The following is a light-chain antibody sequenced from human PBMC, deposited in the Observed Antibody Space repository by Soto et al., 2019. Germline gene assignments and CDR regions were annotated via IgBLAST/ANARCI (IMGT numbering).Light chain of an antibody. CDR1: QSVSSAY. CDR2: GSS. V-gene: IGKV3-20*01. J-gene: IGKJ1*01. CDR3: QQYGSSRWT. Sequence: EIVLTQSPGTLSLPPGERATLSCRASQSVSSAYLAWYQQKLGQAPRLLIYGSSNRATGIPDRFSGSGSGTDFTLTISRLEPEDFAVYYCQQYGSSRWTFGQGTKVEIK.